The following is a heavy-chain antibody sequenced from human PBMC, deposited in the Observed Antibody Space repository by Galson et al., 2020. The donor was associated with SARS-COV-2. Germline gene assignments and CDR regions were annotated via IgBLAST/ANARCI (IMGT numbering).Heavy chain of an antibody. V-gene: IGHV4-30-2*01. CDR2: IYHSGST. CDR1: GGSISSGGYS. D-gene: IGHD3-22*01. Sequence: ETSETLSLTCAVSGGSISSGGYSWSWIRQPPGKGLEWIGYIYHSGSTYYNPSLKSRVTMSVDRSKNQFSLKLSFVTAADTAVYYCASNYYYDSSGIWGQGTLVTVSS. J-gene: IGHJ4*02. CDR3: ASNYYYDSSGI.